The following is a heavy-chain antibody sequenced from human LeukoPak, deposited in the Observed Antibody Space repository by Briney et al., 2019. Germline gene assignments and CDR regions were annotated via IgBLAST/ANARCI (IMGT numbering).Heavy chain of an antibody. Sequence: SETLSFTCTVSGGSISSYYWSWIRQPPGKGLEWIGYIYYSGSTNYNPSLKSRVTISVDTSKNQFSLKLSSVTAADTAVYYCARGSGGLDYYYGMDVWGQGTTVTVSS. V-gene: IGHV4-59*01. D-gene: IGHD3-16*01. CDR1: GGSISSYY. CDR2: IYYSGST. CDR3: ARGSGGLDYYYGMDV. J-gene: IGHJ6*02.